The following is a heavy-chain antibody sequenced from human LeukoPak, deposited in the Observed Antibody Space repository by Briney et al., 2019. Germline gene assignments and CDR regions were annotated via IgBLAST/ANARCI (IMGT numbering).Heavy chain of an antibody. V-gene: IGHV3-7*01. J-gene: IGHJ4*02. CDR3: ARGGYSFDY. Sequence: GGSLRLSCAASGFSLSGYWMTWVRQAPGKGLEWVARLHADGVEQNYVDSVTGRFTMSRDNAKNSLDLQMNSLRVEDTAVYYCARGGYSFDYLGQGTLVVVST. CDR1: GFSLSGYW. CDR2: LHADGVEQ. D-gene: IGHD5-18*01.